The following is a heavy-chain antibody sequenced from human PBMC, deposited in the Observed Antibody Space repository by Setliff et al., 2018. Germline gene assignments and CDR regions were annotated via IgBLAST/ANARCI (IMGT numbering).Heavy chain of an antibody. CDR3: NSRITVLRGVTVL. D-gene: IGHD3-10*01. J-gene: IGHJ4*02. V-gene: IGHV3-49*04. CDR1: GFTFRDYA. CDR2: IRSKVYGATT. Sequence: PGGSLRLSCAVSGFTFRDYAMSWVRQAPGKGLEWVGFIRSKVYGATTEYAASVKGRFTISRDDSKSIAYLHMNSLKTEDTALYYCNSRITVLRGVTVLWGQGTLVTVSS.